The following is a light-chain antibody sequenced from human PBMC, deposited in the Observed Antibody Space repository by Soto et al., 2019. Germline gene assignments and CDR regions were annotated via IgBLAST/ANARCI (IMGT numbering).Light chain of an antibody. J-gene: IGKJ4*01. CDR2: DAS. CDR1: QGISTA. Sequence: AIQLTQSPTSLSASVGDRVTITCRASQGISTALAWYQQKSGKPHQLVIYDASNLESGVPSRFSGSGSGTDFTLTISSLQPEDFATYFCQQLISDPLTFGGGTRVEIK. V-gene: IGKV1-13*02. CDR3: QQLISDPLT.